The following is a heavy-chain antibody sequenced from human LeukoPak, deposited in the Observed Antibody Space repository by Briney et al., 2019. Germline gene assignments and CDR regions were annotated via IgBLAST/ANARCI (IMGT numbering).Heavy chain of an antibody. CDR1: GFTFSSYG. CDR2: ISYDGSNK. J-gene: IGHJ4*02. D-gene: IGHD3-22*01. V-gene: IGHV3-30*18. Sequence: GGSLRLSCAASGFTFSSYGMHWVRQAPGKGLEWVAVISYDGSNKYYADSVKGRFTISRDNSKNTMYLQMNSLRVEDTAVYYCAKDAKGTMIVVVPTGRPYYFDYWGQGTLVTVSS. CDR3: AKDAKGTMIVVVPTGRPYYFDY.